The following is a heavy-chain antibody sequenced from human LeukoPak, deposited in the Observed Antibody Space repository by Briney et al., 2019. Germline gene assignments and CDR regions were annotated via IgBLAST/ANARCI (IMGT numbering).Heavy chain of an antibody. Sequence: WASVKVSCKAPGGTFSSYAISWVRQAPGQGLEWMGGIIPIFGTANYAQKFQGRVTITADESTSTAYMELSSLRSEDTAVYYCASQRSQLLWFGELFDYMDVWGKGTTVTISS. CDR3: ASQRSQLLWFGELFDYMDV. D-gene: IGHD3-10*01. CDR2: IIPIFGTA. J-gene: IGHJ6*03. V-gene: IGHV1-69*13. CDR1: GGTFSSYA.